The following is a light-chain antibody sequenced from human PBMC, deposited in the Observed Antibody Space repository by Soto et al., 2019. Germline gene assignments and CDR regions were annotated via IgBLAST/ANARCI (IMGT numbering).Light chain of an antibody. V-gene: IGKV3-15*01. CDR2: GAS. CDR3: QQYNSWLWT. Sequence: IVLTQSPGTLSLSPGERATLCCRAGQSVSSKLAWYQQKPGQAPRLLIYGASTRATGIPARFSGSGSGTEFTLIISSLQSEDSAVYYCQQYNSWLWTFGQGTKVDIK. CDR1: QSVSSK. J-gene: IGKJ1*01.